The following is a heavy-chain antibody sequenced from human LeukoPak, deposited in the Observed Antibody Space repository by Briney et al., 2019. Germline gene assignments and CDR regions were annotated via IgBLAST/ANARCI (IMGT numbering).Heavy chain of an antibody. D-gene: IGHD5-24*01. CDR2: ISYDGSNK. Sequence: SCKVSGYTLTELSMHWVRQAPGKGLEWVAVISYDGSNKYYADSVKGRFTISRDNSKNTLYLQMNSLRAEDTAVYYCARSHGGEMATIPDAFDIWGQGTMVTVSS. V-gene: IGHV3-30-3*01. CDR1: GYTLTELS. CDR3: ARSHGGEMATIPDAFDI. J-gene: IGHJ3*02.